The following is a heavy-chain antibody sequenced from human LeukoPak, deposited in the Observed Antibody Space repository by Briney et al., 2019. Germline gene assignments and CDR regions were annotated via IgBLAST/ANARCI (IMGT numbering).Heavy chain of an antibody. V-gene: IGHV4-59*08. CDR3: ARRSYYYGSGPPGAFDI. CDR1: GGSISSYY. D-gene: IGHD3-10*01. Sequence: PSETLSLTCTVSGGSISSYYWSWIRQPPGKGLEWTGYIYYSGSTNYNPSLKSRVTISVDTSKNQFSLKLGSVTAADTAVYYCARRSYYYGSGPPGAFDIWGQGTMVTVSS. J-gene: IGHJ3*02. CDR2: IYYSGST.